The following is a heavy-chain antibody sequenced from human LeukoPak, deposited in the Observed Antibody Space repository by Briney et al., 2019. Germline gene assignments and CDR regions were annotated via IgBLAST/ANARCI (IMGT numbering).Heavy chain of an antibody. CDR1: GGSISSGGYY. D-gene: IGHD5-12*01. CDR2: IYYSGST. J-gene: IGHJ4*02. CDR3: ARRYIVAGTTY. Sequence: SETLSLTCTVSGGSISSGGYYWSWIRQPPGKGLEWIGSIYYSGSTYYNPSLKSRVTISVDTSKNQFSLKLSSVTAADTAVYYCARRYIVAGTTYWGQGTLVTVSS. V-gene: IGHV4-39*01.